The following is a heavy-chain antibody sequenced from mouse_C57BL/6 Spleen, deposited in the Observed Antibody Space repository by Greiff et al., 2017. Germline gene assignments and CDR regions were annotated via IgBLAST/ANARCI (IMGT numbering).Heavy chain of an antibody. CDR3: TTYGLFDY. CDR1: GFNIKDDY. J-gene: IGHJ2*01. Sequence: EVQLQQSGAELVRPGASVKLSCTASGFNIKDDYMHWVKQSPEQGLEWIGWIDPENGDTEYASKFQGKATITADTSSNTAYLQLSSLTSEDTAVYYCTTYGLFDYWGQGTTLTVSS. V-gene: IGHV14-4*01. D-gene: IGHD1-1*02. CDR2: IDPENGDT.